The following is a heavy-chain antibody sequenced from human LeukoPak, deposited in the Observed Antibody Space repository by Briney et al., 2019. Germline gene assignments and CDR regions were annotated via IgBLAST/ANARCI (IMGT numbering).Heavy chain of an antibody. Sequence: SETLSLTCTVSGGSISSSSYYWSWIRQPPGKGLEWIGYIYYSGSTNYNPSLKSRVTISVDTSKNQFSLKLSSVTAADTAVYYCARARGRGIAAAAMDVWGKGTTVTVSS. J-gene: IGHJ6*03. V-gene: IGHV4-61*01. CDR1: GGSISSSSYY. D-gene: IGHD6-13*01. CDR2: IYYSGST. CDR3: ARARGRGIAAAAMDV.